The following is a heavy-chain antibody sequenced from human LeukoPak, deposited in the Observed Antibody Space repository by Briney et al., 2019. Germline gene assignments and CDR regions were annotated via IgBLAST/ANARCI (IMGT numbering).Heavy chain of an antibody. V-gene: IGHV3-23*01. CDR1: GFTFSNAW. CDR2: ISGSGGST. D-gene: IGHD4-23*01. CDR3: AKDLTYTVVTRGFDY. Sequence: PGGSLRLSCAASGFTFSNAWMSWVRQAPGKGLEWVSAISGSGGSTYYADSVKGRFTTSRDNSKNTLYLQMNSLRAEDTAVYYCAKDLTYTVVTRGFDYWGQGTLVTVSS. J-gene: IGHJ4*02.